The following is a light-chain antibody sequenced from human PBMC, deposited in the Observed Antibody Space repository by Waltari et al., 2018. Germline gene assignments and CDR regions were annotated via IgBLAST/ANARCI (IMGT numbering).Light chain of an antibody. CDR1: QSVSSTY. Sequence: LTQSPATLSLSPGERGSLSCRASQSVSSTYFAWYQQKPGQPPSLLIYDASKRATGIPDRFSGSVSGTDFTLTISRVEPEDFGVYYCQQRSNWPRITFGQGTRLEI. CDR3: QQRSNWPRIT. V-gene: IGKV3D-20*02. CDR2: DAS. J-gene: IGKJ5*01.